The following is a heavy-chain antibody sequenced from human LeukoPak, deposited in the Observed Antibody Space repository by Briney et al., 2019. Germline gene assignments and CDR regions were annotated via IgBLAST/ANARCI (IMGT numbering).Heavy chain of an antibody. Sequence: SETLSLTCAVSGGSISSYYWSWIRQPAGKGLEWIGRIYSSGSTNYNASLKSRVTMSVDTSKNQFSLNLTSVTSADTAVYYCARDDYDLLTGYSVGGFDYWGQGILVTLSS. D-gene: IGHD3-9*01. V-gene: IGHV4-4*07. CDR1: GGSISSYY. CDR2: IYSSGST. J-gene: IGHJ4*02. CDR3: ARDDYDLLTGYSVGGFDY.